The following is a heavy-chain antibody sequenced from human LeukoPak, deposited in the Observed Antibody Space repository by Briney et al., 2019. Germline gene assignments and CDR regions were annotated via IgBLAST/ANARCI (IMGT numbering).Heavy chain of an antibody. CDR2: IGAPGDDT. Sequence: GGSLRLSCGAPGFSFSSYAMSWFRQAPGKGLEWVSSIGAPGDDTYYADSVKGRFTISRDNSMDRLYLQMSRLRDEDTAVYYCAKDSGSYSDDYWGQGTLVIVSS. D-gene: IGHD1-26*01. J-gene: IGHJ4*02. V-gene: IGHV3-23*01. CDR1: GFSFSSYA. CDR3: AKDSGSYSDDY.